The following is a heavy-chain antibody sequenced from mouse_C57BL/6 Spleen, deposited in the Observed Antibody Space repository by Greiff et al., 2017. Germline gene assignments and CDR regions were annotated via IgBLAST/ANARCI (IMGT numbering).Heavy chain of an antibody. V-gene: IGHV1-9*01. CDR2: ILPGSGST. Sequence: QVQLQQPGTELVKPGASVKLSCKATGYTFTGYWIEWVKQRPGHGLEWIGEILPGSGSTNYNEKFKGKATFTADTSSNTAYMQLSSLTTEDSAIYYCARRWLLLTFYYFDYWGQGTTLTVAS. CDR3: ARRWLLLTFYYFDY. D-gene: IGHD2-3*01. J-gene: IGHJ2*01. CDR1: GYTFTGYW.